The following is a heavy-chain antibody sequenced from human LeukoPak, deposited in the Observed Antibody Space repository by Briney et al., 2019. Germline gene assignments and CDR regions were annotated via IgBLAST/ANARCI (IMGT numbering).Heavy chain of an antibody. CDR2: IAHDGTT. CDR3: TREDRPYCPFAY. CDR1: GGSIDITNY. J-gene: IGHJ4*02. D-gene: IGHD1-26*01. V-gene: IGHV4-4*02. Sequence: SETLSLTCGVSGGSIDITNYWSWVRQAPGKGLEWIGEIAHDGTTNYNPSLRSRVAMSFDRANNQFSLSLTSVAAADTAVYYCTREDRPYCPFAYWGQGVLVTVSS.